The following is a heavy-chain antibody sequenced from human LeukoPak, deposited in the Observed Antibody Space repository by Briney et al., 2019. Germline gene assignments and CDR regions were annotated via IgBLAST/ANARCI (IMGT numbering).Heavy chain of an antibody. Sequence: SETLSLTCTVSGGSVSSGSYYWSWIRQPPGKGLEWIGYIYYSGSTNYNPSLESRVTISVDTSKNQFSLKLSSVTAADTAVYYCASKPRDIVVVPAAMMDYYYGMDVWGKGTTVTVSS. D-gene: IGHD2-2*01. CDR3: ASKPRDIVVVPAAMMDYYYGMDV. CDR2: IYYSGST. V-gene: IGHV4-61*01. CDR1: GGSVSSGSYY. J-gene: IGHJ6*04.